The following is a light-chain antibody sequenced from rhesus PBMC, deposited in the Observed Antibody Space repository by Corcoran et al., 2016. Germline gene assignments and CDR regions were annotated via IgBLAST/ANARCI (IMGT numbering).Light chain of an antibody. Sequence: DIQMTQSPSSLSASVGDRVTITCRASENVNNYLHWYQQKPEKAPKLLIYKASPLQSGVPSRFSGSGSGTDFTLTISSLQPEDFATYYCQHSCGTPLTFGGGTKVELK. J-gene: IGKJ4*01. CDR2: KAS. V-gene: IGKV1-74*01. CDR1: ENVNNY. CDR3: QHSCGTPLT.